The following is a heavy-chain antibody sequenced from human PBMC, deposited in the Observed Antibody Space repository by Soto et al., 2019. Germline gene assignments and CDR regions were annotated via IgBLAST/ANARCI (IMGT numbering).Heavy chain of an antibody. Sequence: EVQLVESGGGLVKPGGSLRLSCAASGFTFSNAWMNWVRQAPGKGLEWVGRIKSKTDGGTTDYAAPVKGRFTISRDDSKNTLYLQMNSLKTEDTAVYYCTTGGPNYGDPADYYYYGMDVWGQGTTVTVSS. D-gene: IGHD4-17*01. CDR1: GFTFSNAW. J-gene: IGHJ6*02. CDR2: IKSKTDGGTT. CDR3: TTGGPNYGDPADYYYYGMDV. V-gene: IGHV3-15*07.